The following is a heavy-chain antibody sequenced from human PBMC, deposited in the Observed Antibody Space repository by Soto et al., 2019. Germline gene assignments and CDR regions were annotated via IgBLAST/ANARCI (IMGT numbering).Heavy chain of an antibody. CDR3: AREGNFYVGSAYPGGFDY. J-gene: IGHJ4*02. Sequence: PSETLSLTCTVSGGSIRWGGFYWTWVRLHPGKGLEWIGYIYHTGATYYNPSLKSRVAISGDTSKNQFSLRLGSVTAADTAVYYCAREGNFYVGSAYPGGFDYWGQGTQVTVSS. CDR2: IYHTGAT. V-gene: IGHV4-31*03. D-gene: IGHD3-22*01. CDR1: GGSIRWGGFY.